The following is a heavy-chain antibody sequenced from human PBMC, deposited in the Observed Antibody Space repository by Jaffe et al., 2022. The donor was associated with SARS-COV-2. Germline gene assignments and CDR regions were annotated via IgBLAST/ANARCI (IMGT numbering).Heavy chain of an antibody. CDR1: GYSISSGYY. CDR3: ARTNNWNDAKLAFDI. D-gene: IGHD1-20*01. J-gene: IGHJ3*02. CDR2: IYHSGST. Sequence: QVQLQESGPGLVKPSETLSLTCTVSGYSISSGYYWGWIRQPPGKGLEWIGSIYHSGSTYYNPSLKSRVTISVDTSKNQFSLKLSSVTAADTAVYYCARTNNWNDAKLAFDIWGQGTMVTVSS. V-gene: IGHV4-38-2*02.